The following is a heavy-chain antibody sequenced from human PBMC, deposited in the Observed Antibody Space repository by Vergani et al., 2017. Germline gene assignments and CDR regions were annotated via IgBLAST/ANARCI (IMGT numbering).Heavy chain of an antibody. D-gene: IGHD7-27*01. J-gene: IGHJ6*02. CDR1: GGSISSSSYY. CDR3: ARDIRGPWGPEYGMDV. V-gene: IGHV4-39*02. CDR2: IYYSGST. Sequence: QLQLQESGPGLVKPSETLSLTCTVSGGSISSSSYYWGWIRQPPGKGLEWIGSIYYSGSTYYNPSLKSRVTISVDTSKNQFSLKLSSVTAADTAVYYCARDIRGPWGPEYGMDVWGQGTTVTVSS.